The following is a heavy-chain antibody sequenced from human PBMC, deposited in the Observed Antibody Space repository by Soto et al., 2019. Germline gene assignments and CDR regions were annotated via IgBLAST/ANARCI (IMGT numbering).Heavy chain of an antibody. CDR1: GFTFNSYW. J-gene: IGHJ6*02. CDR3: AMSHHYAMDV. V-gene: IGHV3-74*01. Sequence: EVQLVESGGGLVQPGGSLRLSCAASGFTFNSYWMHWVRQAPGKGLVWVSRINSDGSGLSYADSVKGRFTISRDNAKNTLYLQMNSLRVEDTAVYYCAMSHHYAMDVWGQGTTVTVSS. CDR2: INSDGSGL.